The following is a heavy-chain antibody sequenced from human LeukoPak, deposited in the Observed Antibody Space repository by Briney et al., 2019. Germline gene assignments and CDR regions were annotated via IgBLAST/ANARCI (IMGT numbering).Heavy chain of an antibody. CDR1: GFTFSSYG. J-gene: IGHJ6*03. D-gene: IGHD3-22*01. Sequence: GESLRLSCAPSGFTFSSYGMHWVRQAPGKGLEWVTFIRYDGSNKYYADSVKGRFTISRDNSKNTLYLQMNSLRAEDTAVYYCAKSSGYRESYYYYYMDVWGKGTTVTVSS. CDR2: IRYDGSNK. V-gene: IGHV3-30*02. CDR3: AKSSGYRESYYYYYMDV.